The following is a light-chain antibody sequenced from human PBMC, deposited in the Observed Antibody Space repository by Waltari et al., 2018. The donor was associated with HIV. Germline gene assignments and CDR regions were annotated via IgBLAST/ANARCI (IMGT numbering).Light chain of an antibody. CDR3: QVWDTRSDHPVV. CDR2: DDT. CDR1: NPGSRT. J-gene: IGLJ2*01. Sequence: YFLTQPPPVSVAPGQTARIPCRGNNPGSRTEHWYQQKPGQAPVMVVFDDTHRPSGIPERFSGSNSGNTATLTITRVEAGDEADYFCQVWDTRSDHPVVFGGGTNLTVL. V-gene: IGLV3-21*02.